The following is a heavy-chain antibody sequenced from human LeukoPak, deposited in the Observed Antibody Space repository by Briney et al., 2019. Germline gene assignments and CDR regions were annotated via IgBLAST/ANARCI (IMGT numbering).Heavy chain of an antibody. J-gene: IGHJ4*02. CDR2: FYYRGNT. CDR1: RESINSSRHY. CDR3: ASRRWLHEIDY. D-gene: IGHD5-24*01. V-gene: IGHV4-39*01. Sequence: PSETLSLTCSVSRESINSSRHYWVWIRQPPGKGLEWIGNFYYRGNTYYNPSLKSRVTISVDPSKNQFSLKLTSVTAADTAVYYCASRRWLHEIDYWGQGTLVTVSS.